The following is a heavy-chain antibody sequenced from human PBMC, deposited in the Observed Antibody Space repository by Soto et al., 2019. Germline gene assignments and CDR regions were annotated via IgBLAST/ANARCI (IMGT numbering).Heavy chain of an antibody. D-gene: IGHD3-22*01. CDR2: IYWDDDK. V-gene: IGHV2-5*02. CDR1: GFSLSTSGVG. Sequence: QITLKESGPTLVKPTQTLTLTCTFSGFSLSTSGVGVGWIRQPPGKALEWLALIYWDDDKRYSPSLKSRLTITKDTSKNQVVLTMTNMDPVHTATYYCAPGPVTLIVGAFDYWGQGTLVTVSS. J-gene: IGHJ4*02. CDR3: APGPVTLIVGAFDY.